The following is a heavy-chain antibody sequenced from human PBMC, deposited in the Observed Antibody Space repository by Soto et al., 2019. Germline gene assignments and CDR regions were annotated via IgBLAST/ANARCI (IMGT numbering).Heavy chain of an antibody. V-gene: IGHV1-8*01. D-gene: IGHD1-1*01. CDR1: GYTFTIYD. J-gene: IGHJ6*03. Sequence: QVPLVQSGAEVKKPGASVKVSCKASGYTFTIYDINWVRQATGQGLEWMGWMNPNNGNTGYTQKFQGRVTMTRNTSISTVYMELTSLRSDDTAVYYGAGGENGTADYYMDVWGRGTTVTVSS. CDR3: AGGENGTADYYMDV. CDR2: MNPNNGNT.